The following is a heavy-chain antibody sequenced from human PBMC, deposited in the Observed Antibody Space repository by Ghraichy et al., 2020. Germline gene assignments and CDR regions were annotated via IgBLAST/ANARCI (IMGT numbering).Heavy chain of an antibody. CDR2: TSYDGSNK. J-gene: IGHJ6*02. D-gene: IGHD3-22*01. CDR3: AKERDSSGYYSVRGDYYGMDG. Sequence: GESLNISCAASGFTFSRYGMHWVRQAPGKGLEWVAVTSYDGSNKNYADSVKGRFTISRDNSKNTLYLQMNSLRAEDTAVYYCAKERDSSGYYSVRGDYYGMDGCGQGTTVTVSS. CDR1: GFTFSRYG. V-gene: IGHV3-30*18.